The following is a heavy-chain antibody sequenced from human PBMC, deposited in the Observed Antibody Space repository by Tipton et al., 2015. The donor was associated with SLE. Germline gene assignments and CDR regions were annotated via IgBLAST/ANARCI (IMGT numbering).Heavy chain of an antibody. D-gene: IGHD6-19*01. CDR3: ARHAVAGYYFDY. CDR1: GFTFSSYG. V-gene: IGHV3-30*02. J-gene: IGHJ4*02. CDR2: IRHDGSNI. Sequence: SLRLSCAASGFTFSSYGMHWVRQAPGKGLEWVTFIRHDGSNIYSSDSLKGRFTISRDNSKNTLYLQMDSLRTEDTAVYYCARHAVAGYYFDYWGQGTLVTVSS.